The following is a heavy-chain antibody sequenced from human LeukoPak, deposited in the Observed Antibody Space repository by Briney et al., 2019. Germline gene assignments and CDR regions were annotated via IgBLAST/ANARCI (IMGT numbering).Heavy chain of an antibody. J-gene: IGHJ6*02. CDR3: ASGLVRLPTYGMDV. D-gene: IGHD3/OR15-3a*01. V-gene: IGHV3-30*04. CDR2: ISYDGSNK. CDR1: GFTFSSYA. Sequence: GGSLRLSCAASGFTFSSYAMHWVRQAPGKGLEWVAVISYDGSNKYYADSVKGRFTISRDNSKNTLYLQMNSLRAEDTAVYYCASGLVRLPTYGMDVWGQGTTVTVS.